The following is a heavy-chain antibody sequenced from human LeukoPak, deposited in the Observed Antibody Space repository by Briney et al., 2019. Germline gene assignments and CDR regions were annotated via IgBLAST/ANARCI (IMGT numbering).Heavy chain of an antibody. J-gene: IGHJ4*02. CDR3: ARDYKYAFDN. CDR2: IGIDSGNT. CDR1: GFMFSDYS. Sequence: GGSLRLSCAASGFMFSDYSMNWVRQAPGKGLEWISYIGIDSGNTNYADSVKGRFIISGDKAKNSLYLQMNSLRVEDTAVYYCARDYKYAFDNWGQGTLVTVSS. V-gene: IGHV3-48*01. D-gene: IGHD5-24*01.